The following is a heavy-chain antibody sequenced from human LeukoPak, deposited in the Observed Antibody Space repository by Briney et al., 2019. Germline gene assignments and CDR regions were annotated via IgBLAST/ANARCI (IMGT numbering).Heavy chain of an antibody. CDR3: ARMYSSSWYFDY. V-gene: IGHV1-46*01. CDR2: INPSGGTT. Sequence: ASVKVSCKASGYTFTSYYIHWVRQAPGQGLEWMGVINPSGGTTGYTQKFQGRVTMTRDTSTSTVYIELSSLRSEDTAVYYCARMYSSSWYFDYWGQGTLVTVSS. J-gene: IGHJ4*02. CDR1: GYTFTSYY. D-gene: IGHD6-13*01.